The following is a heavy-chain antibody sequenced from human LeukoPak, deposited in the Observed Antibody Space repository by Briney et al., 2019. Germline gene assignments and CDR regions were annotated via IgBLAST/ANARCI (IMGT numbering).Heavy chain of an antibody. J-gene: IGHJ3*02. CDR3: ARDLEDSSPFGAFDM. Sequence: GRSLRLSCAASGFTFSNYVMHWVRQVPGKGLEWVAAIWFDGIRKYYADSVKGRLTISRDNSKNTLYLQMNSLRAEDTAVYYCARDLEDSSPFGAFDMWGQGTMVTVSS. CDR2: IWFDGIRK. V-gene: IGHV3-33*01. CDR1: GFTFSNYV. D-gene: IGHD3-22*01.